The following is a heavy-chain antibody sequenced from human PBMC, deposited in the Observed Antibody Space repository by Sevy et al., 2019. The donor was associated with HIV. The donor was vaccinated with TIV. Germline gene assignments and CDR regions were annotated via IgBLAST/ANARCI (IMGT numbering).Heavy chain of an antibody. CDR2: ISYDGSNK. J-gene: IGHJ4*02. Sequence: GGSLRLSRAASGFTFSSYGMHWVRQAPGKGLEWVAVISYDGSNKYYADSVKGRFTISRDNSKNTLYLQMNSLRAEDTAVYYCAKGPYRPDSSSWNEGFDYWGQGTLVTVSS. CDR3: AKGPYRPDSSSWNEGFDY. CDR1: GFTFSSYG. V-gene: IGHV3-30*18. D-gene: IGHD6-13*01.